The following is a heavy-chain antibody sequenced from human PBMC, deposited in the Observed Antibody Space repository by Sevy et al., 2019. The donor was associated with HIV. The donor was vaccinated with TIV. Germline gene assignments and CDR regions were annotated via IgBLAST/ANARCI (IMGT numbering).Heavy chain of an antibody. CDR2: ISDDGSRK. D-gene: IGHD3-3*01. V-gene: IGHV3-30-3*01. J-gene: IGHJ3*02. Sequence: GGSLRLSCTASGFSFSGYAMHWVRQAPGKGLEWVVGISDDGSRKYYVDSVKERFTISRGNSGNTLYLEMNSLRSEYAAIYYCARDRWRFLEWLRVAFDIWGQGTMVTVSS. CDR3: ARDRWRFLEWLRVAFDI. CDR1: GFSFSGYA.